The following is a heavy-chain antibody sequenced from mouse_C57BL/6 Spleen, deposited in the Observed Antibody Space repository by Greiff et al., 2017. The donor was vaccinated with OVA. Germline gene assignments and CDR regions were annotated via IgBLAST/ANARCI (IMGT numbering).Heavy chain of an antibody. CDR2: IYPRSGNT. J-gene: IGHJ2*01. Sequence: QVQLQQSGAELARPGASVKLSCKASGYTFTSYGISWVKQRTGQGLEWIGEIYPRSGNTYYNEKFKGKATLTADKSSSTAYMELRSLTSEDSAVYFCARSLYYGSTDFDYWGQGTTLTVSS. CDR3: ARSLYYGSTDFDY. V-gene: IGHV1-81*01. CDR1: GYTFTSYG. D-gene: IGHD1-1*01.